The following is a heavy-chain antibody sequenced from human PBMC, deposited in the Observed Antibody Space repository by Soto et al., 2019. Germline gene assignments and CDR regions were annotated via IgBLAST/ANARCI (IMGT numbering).Heavy chain of an antibody. CDR1: GFTFSSYW. CDR3: ARDVPHNWFDS. J-gene: IGHJ5*01. D-gene: IGHD3-10*02. V-gene: IGHV3-74*01. CDR2: INNDGCST. Sequence: GGSLRLSCAASGFTFSSYWMHWVRQAPGKGLVWVSHINNDGCSTTYADSVKGRFTISRDNSKNTLYLQMNSLRAEDTAVYYCARDVPHNWFDSWGPGTLVTVSS.